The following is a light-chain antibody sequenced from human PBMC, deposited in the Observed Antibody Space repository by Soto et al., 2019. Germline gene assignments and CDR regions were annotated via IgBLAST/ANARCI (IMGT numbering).Light chain of an antibody. CDR3: QQYNSYTTCT. CDR1: PSISFW. Sequence: DIRMTQSPSSLSDSKGDRVTVAXRASPSISFWLARHTQKTGXXTKTXXXGVXCLESGAPSRFRGSGSETVLTLTISSLQPDEFSTYFCQQYNSYTTCTFGQGTKVDIK. J-gene: IGKJ1*01. V-gene: IGKV1-5*03. CDR2: GVX.